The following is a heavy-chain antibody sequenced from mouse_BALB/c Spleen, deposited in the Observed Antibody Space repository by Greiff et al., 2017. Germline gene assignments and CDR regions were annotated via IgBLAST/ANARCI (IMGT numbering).Heavy chain of an antibody. Sequence: QVQLKESGAELAKPGASVKMSCKASGYTFTSYWMHWVKQRPGQGLEWIGYINPSTGYTEYNQKFKDKATLTADKSSSTAYMQLSSMTSEDSAVYYCARSSPYYYGSSWDYWGQGTTLTVSS. D-gene: IGHD1-1*01. CDR1: GYTFTSYW. V-gene: IGHV1-7*01. CDR3: ARSSPYYYGSSWDY. J-gene: IGHJ2*01. CDR2: INPSTGYT.